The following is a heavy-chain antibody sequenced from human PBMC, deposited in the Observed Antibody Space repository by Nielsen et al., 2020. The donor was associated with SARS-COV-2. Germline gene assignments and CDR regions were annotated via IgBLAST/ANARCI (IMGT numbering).Heavy chain of an antibody. CDR3: ARVDTAMVIIDY. CDR1: GYTFTGYY. V-gene: IGHV1-2*06. Sequence: ASVKVSCKASGYTFTGYYMHWVRQAPGQGLEWMGRINPNSGGTNYAQKFQGRVTTTRDTSISTAYMELSRLRSDDTAVYYCARVDTAMVIIDYWGQGTLVTVSS. D-gene: IGHD5-18*01. CDR2: INPNSGGT. J-gene: IGHJ4*02.